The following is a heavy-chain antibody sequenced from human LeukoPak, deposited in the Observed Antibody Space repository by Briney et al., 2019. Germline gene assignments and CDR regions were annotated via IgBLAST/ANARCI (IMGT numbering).Heavy chain of an antibody. J-gene: IGHJ4*02. Sequence: GASVKASCKASGYTFTGYNIHWVRQAPGQGLEWMGWINPNTGGTTFAQMFQGRVTMTRDTSISTAYMELSSLRSDDTAVYYCARALGMAVAGSAGYWGQGTLVTVSS. D-gene: IGHD6-19*01. CDR1: GYTFTGYN. CDR2: INPNTGGT. CDR3: ARALGMAVAGSAGY. V-gene: IGHV1-2*02.